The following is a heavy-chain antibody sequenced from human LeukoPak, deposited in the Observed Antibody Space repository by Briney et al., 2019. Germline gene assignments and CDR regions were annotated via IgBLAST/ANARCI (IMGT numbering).Heavy chain of an antibody. J-gene: IGHJ4*02. CDR1: GYSFPTYW. Sequence: GESLKISCKGAGYSFPTYWIVWVRQMPGKGLEWMGIIYPDNSDTRNSPSLQGQVTMSADKSINTAYLQWSSLKASDTAMYYCARRQGCSSTSCPPDYWGQGTLVTVSP. D-gene: IGHD2-2*01. CDR2: IYPDNSDT. CDR3: ARRQGCSSTSCPPDY. V-gene: IGHV5-51*01.